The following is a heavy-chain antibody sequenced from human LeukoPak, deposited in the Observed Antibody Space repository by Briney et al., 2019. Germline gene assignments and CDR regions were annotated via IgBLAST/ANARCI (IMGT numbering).Heavy chain of an antibody. CDR1: GGSISSYY. Sequence: SETLSLTCAVSGGSISSYYWSWIRQPAGKGLEWIGRIYTSGSTNYNPSLKSRGTMSVDTSKNQFSLKLSSVTAADTAVYYCERGGQYQLEDVWGQGTTVTVSS. V-gene: IGHV4-4*07. J-gene: IGHJ6*02. CDR2: IYTSGST. CDR3: ERGGQYQLEDV. D-gene: IGHD6-6*01.